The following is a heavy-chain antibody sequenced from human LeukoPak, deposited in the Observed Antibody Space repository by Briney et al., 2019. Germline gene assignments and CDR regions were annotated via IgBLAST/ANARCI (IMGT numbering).Heavy chain of an antibody. CDR1: GYTFTSYY. CDR3: ARIVGADATTSTSNN. J-gene: IGHJ4*02. Sequence: ASVKVPCKASGYTFTSYYMHWVRQAPGQGLEWMGIINPSGGSTSYAQKFQGRVTMTRDTSISTAYMELSRLRSDDTAVYYCARIVGADATTSTSNNWGQGTLVTVSS. V-gene: IGHV1-46*01. D-gene: IGHD1-26*01. CDR2: INPSGGST.